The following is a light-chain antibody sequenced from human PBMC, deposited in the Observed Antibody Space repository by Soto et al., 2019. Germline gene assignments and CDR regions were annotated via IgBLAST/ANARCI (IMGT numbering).Light chain of an antibody. V-gene: IGLV3-1*01. J-gene: IGLJ1*01. Sequence: SYELTQPPSVTVSPGQTASITCSGDKLGDKYACWYQQKPGQSPVLVIYQDSKRPSGIPERFSGSNSGNTATLTISGTQAMDEADYYCQAGDSSTVFGTGTKLTVL. CDR1: KLGDKY. CDR3: QAGDSSTV. CDR2: QDS.